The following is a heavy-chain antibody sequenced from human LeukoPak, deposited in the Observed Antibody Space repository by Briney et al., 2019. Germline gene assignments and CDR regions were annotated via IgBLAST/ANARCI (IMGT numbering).Heavy chain of an antibody. Sequence: RPSQTLSLTCTVSGGSISSGGYYWNWIRQPPGKGLEWIGSIYYSGSTYYNPSLKSRVTISVDTSKNQFSLKLSSVTAADTAVYYCARDVLYYYDSRGEAFGYWGQGTLVTVSS. CDR2: IYYSGST. V-gene: IGHV4-39*07. D-gene: IGHD3-22*01. CDR3: ARDVLYYYDSRGEAFGY. CDR1: GGSISSGGYY. J-gene: IGHJ4*02.